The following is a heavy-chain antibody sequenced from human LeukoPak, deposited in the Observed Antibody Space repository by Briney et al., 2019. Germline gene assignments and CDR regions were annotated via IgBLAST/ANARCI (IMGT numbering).Heavy chain of an antibody. CDR1: GGSLSSSSYY. Sequence: SETLSLTCAVSGGSLSSSSYYWAWIRQPPGKGLEWIGSIYHDGSTYSNPSLEGRVTISVDTSKNQFSLKLTSVTVADTAMYHCARRAHVGEPAAWGQGTLVTVSS. V-gene: IGHV4-39*01. CDR2: IYHDGST. J-gene: IGHJ5*02. CDR3: ARRAHVGEPAA. D-gene: IGHD2-15*01.